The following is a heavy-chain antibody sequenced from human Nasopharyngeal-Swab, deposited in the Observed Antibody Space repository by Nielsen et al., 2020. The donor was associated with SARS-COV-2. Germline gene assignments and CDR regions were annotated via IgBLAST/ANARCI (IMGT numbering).Heavy chain of an antibody. CDR2: ISYDGSKK. D-gene: IGHD6-13*01. J-gene: IGHJ6*02. Sequence: GESLKISCAASGFTFSSYAMHWVHQAPGKGLEWVAVISYDGSKKYYADSVKGRFTISRDNSKNTLYLQMNSLRAEDTAVYYCARDQGSSWYTYYYYYGMDVWGQGTTVTVSS. CDR1: GFTFSSYA. CDR3: ARDQGSSWYTYYYYYGMDV. V-gene: IGHV3-30-3*01.